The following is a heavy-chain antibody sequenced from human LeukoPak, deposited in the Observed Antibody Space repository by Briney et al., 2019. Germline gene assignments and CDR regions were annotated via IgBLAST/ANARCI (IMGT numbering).Heavy chain of an antibody. CDR2: IYYSGSA. Sequence: PSETLSLTCIVSGGSINNHYWTWIRQTPGKGLEWIASIYYSGSANYSPSLKSRVTISVDTSKNQFSLKLNSVTAADTAVYYCARAGRLCSSTTCYMGLFDYWGQGTLVTVSS. CDR3: ARAGRLCSSTTCYMGLFDY. J-gene: IGHJ4*02. D-gene: IGHD2-2*02. CDR1: GGSINNHY. V-gene: IGHV4-59*11.